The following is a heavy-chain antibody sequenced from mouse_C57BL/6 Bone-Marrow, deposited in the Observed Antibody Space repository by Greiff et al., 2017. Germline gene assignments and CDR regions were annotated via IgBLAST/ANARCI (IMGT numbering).Heavy chain of an antibody. J-gene: IGHJ2*01. V-gene: IGHV1-72*01. Sequence: QVQLQQPGAELVKPGASVKLSCKASGYTFTSYWMHWVKQRPGRGLEWIGRIDPNSGGTKYNEKFKSKATLTVDKPSSTAYMQLSSLTSEDAAVYYCSSYYGSSRSWGNYWGQGTTLTVSS. CDR1: GYTFTSYW. CDR2: IDPNSGGT. D-gene: IGHD1-1*01. CDR3: SSYYGSSRSWGNY.